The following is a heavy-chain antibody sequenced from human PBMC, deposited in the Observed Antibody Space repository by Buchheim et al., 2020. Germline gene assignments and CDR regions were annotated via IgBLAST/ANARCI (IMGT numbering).Heavy chain of an antibody. D-gene: IGHD6-13*01. CDR3: ARFVKFSSWSFFDY. V-gene: IGHV4-31*03. CDR1: GGSINTIGYY. J-gene: IGHJ4*02. CDR2: IYHSGST. Sequence: QVQLQESGPGLVKPSQTLSLTCTVSGGSINTIGYYWTWIRQHPGKGLEWIGYIYHSGSTYYNPSLKSRVTISVDTSKNQFSLKLSSVTAADTAVYYCARFVKFSSWSFFDYWGQGTL.